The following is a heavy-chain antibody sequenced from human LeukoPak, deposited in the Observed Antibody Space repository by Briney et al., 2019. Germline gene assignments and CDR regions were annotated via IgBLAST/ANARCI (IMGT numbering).Heavy chain of an antibody. Sequence: GGSLRLSCAASGFTFSSYSMNWVRQAPGKGLEWVSSISSSSSYIYYADSVKGRFTISRDNSRNTLYLQMNSLRAEDTAIYYCAKGASQSAYTYGHYWGQGTLVAVSS. J-gene: IGHJ4*02. D-gene: IGHD5-18*01. CDR2: ISSSSSYI. V-gene: IGHV3-21*04. CDR1: GFTFSSYS. CDR3: AKGASQSAYTYGHY.